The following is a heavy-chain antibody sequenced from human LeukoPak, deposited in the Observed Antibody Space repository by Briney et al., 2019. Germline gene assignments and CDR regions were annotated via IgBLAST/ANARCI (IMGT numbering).Heavy chain of an antibody. V-gene: IGHV1-2*06. CDR3: ARQRSGWSYDAFDI. D-gene: IGHD6-19*01. CDR1: GYTFTGYY. J-gene: IGHJ3*02. Sequence: ASVKVSCKASGYTFTGYYMHWVRQAPGQGLEWMGRINPNSGGTNYAQKFQGRVTMTRDTSISTAYMELSRLRSDDTAVYYCARQRSGWSYDAFDIWGQGTMVTVSS. CDR2: INPNSGGT.